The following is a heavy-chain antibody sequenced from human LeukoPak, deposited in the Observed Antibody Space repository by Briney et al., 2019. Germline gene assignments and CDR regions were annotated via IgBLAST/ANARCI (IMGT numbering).Heavy chain of an antibody. D-gene: IGHD3-3*01. Sequence: SQTLSLTCTVSGGSISSGSDYWSWIRQPAGKGLEWIGRIYTSGSTNYNPSLKSRVTISVDTSKNQFSLKLSSLTAADTAVYYCARADYDFWSGYSWGQGTLVTVSS. CDR3: ARADYDFWSGYS. CDR2: IYTSGST. V-gene: IGHV4-61*02. J-gene: IGHJ5*02. CDR1: GGSISSGSDY.